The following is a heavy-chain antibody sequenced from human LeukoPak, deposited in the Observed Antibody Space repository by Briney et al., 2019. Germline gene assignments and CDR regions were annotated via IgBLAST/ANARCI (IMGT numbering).Heavy chain of an antibody. J-gene: IGHJ5*02. D-gene: IGHD3-9*01. CDR2: IFPSGGEI. Sequence: GGSLRLSCAASGFTFSTFAMIWVRQPPGKGLEWVSSIFPSGGEIHYADSVKGRFTISRDNSKNTLYLQMNSLRAEDTAVYYCARMSEVAGYYQMTYFDPWGQGTLVTVSS. V-gene: IGHV3-23*01. CDR1: GFTFSTFA. CDR3: ARMSEVAGYYQMTYFDP.